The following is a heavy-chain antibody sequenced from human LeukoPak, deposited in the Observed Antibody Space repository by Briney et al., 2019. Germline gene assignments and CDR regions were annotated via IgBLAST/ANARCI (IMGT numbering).Heavy chain of an antibody. V-gene: IGHV3-48*01. Sequence: PGGSLRLSCAASGFTFSSYSMNWVRQAPGKGLEWVSYISSSSSTIYYADSVKGRFTISRDNAKNSLYLQMNSLRAEDTAVYYCARDFRDRELWSGYYTYYYMDVWGKGTTVTVSS. CDR2: ISSSSSTI. CDR1: GFTFSSYS. J-gene: IGHJ6*03. D-gene: IGHD3-3*01. CDR3: ARDFRDRELWSGYYTYYYMDV.